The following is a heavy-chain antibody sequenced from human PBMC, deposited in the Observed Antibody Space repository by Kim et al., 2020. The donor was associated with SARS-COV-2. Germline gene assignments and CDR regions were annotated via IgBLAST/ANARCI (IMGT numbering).Heavy chain of an antibody. CDR3: ASPKIFNYITMVRGVAWGSGMGV. V-gene: IGHV1-2*02. J-gene: IGHJ6*04. CDR2: INPNSGDT. Sequence: ASVKVSCKASGYTFTGYYMHWVRQAPGQGLEWMGWINPNSGDTNYAQKFPGRVTMTRDTSISTAYLELSRLRSDDTAVYYCASPKIFNYITMVRGVAWGSGMGVWGKGPTVTVSS. D-gene: IGHD3-10*01. CDR1: GYTFTGYY.